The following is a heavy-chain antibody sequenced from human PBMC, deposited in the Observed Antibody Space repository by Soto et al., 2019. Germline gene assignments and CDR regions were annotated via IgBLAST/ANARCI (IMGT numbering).Heavy chain of an antibody. V-gene: IGHV1-69*02. CDR1: GGTFNTYT. J-gene: IGHJ4*02. Sequence: QVQLVQSGAEVKKPGSSVKVSCKASGGTFNTYTISWVRQALGQGLEWMGRIIPIVGRPNYAQRFQGRVXXXXXXXXXXXXXXXXXXXXXXXXXXXXXXXSDYDLRQWGQGTLVTVSS. CDR2: IIPIVGRP. D-gene: IGHD5-12*01. CDR3: XXXSDYDLRQ.